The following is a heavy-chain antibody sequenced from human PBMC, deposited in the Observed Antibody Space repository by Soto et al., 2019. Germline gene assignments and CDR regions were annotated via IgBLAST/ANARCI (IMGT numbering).Heavy chain of an antibody. Sequence: ASVKVSCKASGYSFTSYGIAWVRQVPGQGPEWMGWISPYNGRTNYAQSVKGRVVMTTDISTNTVYLELRSLRSDDSAIYYCAKDNSDCSGALCYAHYYGMDVWGQGTTVTVSS. J-gene: IGHJ6*02. CDR3: AKDNSDCSGALCYAHYYGMDV. V-gene: IGHV1-18*01. D-gene: IGHD2-2*01. CDR2: ISPYNGRT. CDR1: GYSFTSYG.